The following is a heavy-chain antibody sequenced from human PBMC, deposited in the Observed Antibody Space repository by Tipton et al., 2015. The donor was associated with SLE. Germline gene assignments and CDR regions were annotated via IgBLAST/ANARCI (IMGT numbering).Heavy chain of an antibody. J-gene: IGHJ4*02. Sequence: LRLSCAVYGGSFSGYYWSWIRQSPGKGLEWIGEINHSGSTNYNPSLKSRVTISVDTSKNQFSLKLSSVTAADTAVYYCARGRDYSFDYWGQGTLVTVSS. D-gene: IGHD4-11*01. CDR3: ARGRDYSFDY. CDR2: INHSGST. CDR1: GGSFSGYY. V-gene: IGHV4-34*01.